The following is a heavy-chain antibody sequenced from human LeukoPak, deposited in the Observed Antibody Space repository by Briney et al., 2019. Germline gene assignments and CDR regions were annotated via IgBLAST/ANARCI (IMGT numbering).Heavy chain of an antibody. D-gene: IGHD7-27*01. CDR2: INEDGSEK. Sequence: PGGSLRLSCAASGFTFSSYSMNWVRQAPGKGLEWVANINEDGSEKNYVDSVKGRFTISRDNAKDSLFLQMNSLRAEDTALYYCARGGPTGALDDWGQGTLLTVSS. V-gene: IGHV3-7*01. CDR3: ARGGPTGALDD. CDR1: GFTFSSYS. J-gene: IGHJ4*02.